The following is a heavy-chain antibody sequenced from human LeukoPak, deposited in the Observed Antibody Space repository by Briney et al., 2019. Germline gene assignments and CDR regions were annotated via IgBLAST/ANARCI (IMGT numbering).Heavy chain of an antibody. CDR1: GFTFSSYA. Sequence: AGGSLRLSCAASGFTFSSYAMSWVRQAPGKGLGWVSGMSGSGGSTYYADSVKGRFTISRDNSKNTLYLQMNTLRAEDTAVYYCAKDREYSYVYDAFDIWGQGTLVTVSS. CDR3: AKDREYSYVYDAFDI. J-gene: IGHJ3*02. CDR2: MSGSGGST. V-gene: IGHV3-23*01. D-gene: IGHD3-16*01.